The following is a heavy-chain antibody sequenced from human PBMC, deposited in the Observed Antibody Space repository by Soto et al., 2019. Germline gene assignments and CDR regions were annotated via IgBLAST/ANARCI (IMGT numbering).Heavy chain of an antibody. D-gene: IGHD3-22*01. CDR1: GFTFSSYG. V-gene: IGHV3-33*01. CDR2: IWYDGSNK. J-gene: IGHJ6*02. Sequence: GGSLRLSCAASGFTFSSYGMHWVRQAPGKGLEWVAVIWYDGSNKYYADSVKGRFTISRDNSKNTLYLQMNSLRAEDTAVYYCARGDYYYSSGPNPWDYGMDVWGQGTTVTVSS. CDR3: ARGDYYYSSGPNPWDYGMDV.